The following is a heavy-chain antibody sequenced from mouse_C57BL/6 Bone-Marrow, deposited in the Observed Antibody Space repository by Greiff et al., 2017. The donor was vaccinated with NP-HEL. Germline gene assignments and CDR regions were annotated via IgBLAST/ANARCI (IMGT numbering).Heavy chain of an antibody. V-gene: IGHV10-1*01. Sequence: EVQLVESGGGLVQPKGSLKLSCAASGFSFNTYAMNWVRQAPGKGLEWVARIRSKSNNYATYYAVSVKDRFTISRDKSESMLDLQMNNVKTEDTARYYGARQYLLGFSWFAYWGQGTLVTVAA. CDR1: GFSFNTYA. D-gene: IGHD5-1-1*01. J-gene: IGHJ3*01. CDR2: IRSKSNNYAT. CDR3: ARQYLLGFSWFAY.